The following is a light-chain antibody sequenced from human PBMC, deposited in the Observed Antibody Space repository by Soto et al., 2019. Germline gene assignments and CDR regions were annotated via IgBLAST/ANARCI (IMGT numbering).Light chain of an antibody. Sequence: VLTQSPGTLSLSPGERVTLSCRASQSVSSNFLAWYQQKPGQAPRLLIYDASNRATGIPARFSGSGSGTDFTLTISSLEPEDFAVYYCQQRSNWPPITFGQGTRLEIK. V-gene: IGKV3-11*01. J-gene: IGKJ5*01. CDR2: DAS. CDR3: QQRSNWPPIT. CDR1: QSVSSN.